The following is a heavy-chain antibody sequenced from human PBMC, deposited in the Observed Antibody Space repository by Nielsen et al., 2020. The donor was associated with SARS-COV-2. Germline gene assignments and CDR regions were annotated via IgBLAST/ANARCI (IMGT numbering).Heavy chain of an antibody. CDR1: GFTFDDYA. CDR3: ARDYSSGWYLAFDI. V-gene: IGHV3-9*01. Sequence: SLKISCAASGFTFDDYAMHWVRQAPGKGLEWVSGISWNSGSIGYADSVKGRFTISRDNSKNTLYLQMNSLRAEDTAVYYCARDYSSGWYLAFDIWGQGTMVTVSS. CDR2: ISWNSGSI. J-gene: IGHJ3*02. D-gene: IGHD6-19*01.